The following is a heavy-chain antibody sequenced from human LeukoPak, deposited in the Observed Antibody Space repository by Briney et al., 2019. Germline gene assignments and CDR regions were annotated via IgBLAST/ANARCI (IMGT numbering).Heavy chain of an antibody. Sequence: KPSETLSLTCAVYGGSFSGYYWSWLPQPPGKVLEWIGEINHSGSTNYNPSLKSRVTIPIDTSKNQFSLKLSSVTAADTAVYYCAHSPGHYYGMDVWGQGTTVTVSS. CDR3: AHSPGHYYGMDV. J-gene: IGHJ6*02. D-gene: IGHD2-21*01. CDR2: INHSGST. CDR1: GGSFSGYY. V-gene: IGHV4-34*01.